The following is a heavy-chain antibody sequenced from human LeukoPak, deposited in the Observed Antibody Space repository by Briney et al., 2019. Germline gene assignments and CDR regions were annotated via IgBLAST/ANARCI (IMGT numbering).Heavy chain of an antibody. Sequence: SEALSLTCSVSGGSIISYHWGSIRKPPGKGLEWNQHFYCSRSTNYTLSLQSRVSISVDTSKNQFSLKLSSVTAADTAVYYCACSGWYRSGYFDYWVQGTLVTVS. CDR1: GGSIISYH. D-gene: IGHD6-19*01. J-gene: IGHJ4*02. CDR3: ACSGWYRSGYFDY. CDR2: FYCSRST. V-gene: IGHV4-4*08.